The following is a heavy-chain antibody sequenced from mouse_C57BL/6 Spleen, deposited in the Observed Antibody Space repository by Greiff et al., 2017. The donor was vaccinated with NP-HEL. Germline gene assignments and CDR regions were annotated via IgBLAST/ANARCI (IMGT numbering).Heavy chain of an antibody. J-gene: IGHJ1*03. CDR3: ARSHYYGSGRYFDV. Sequence: QVQLQQSGAELVKPGASVKISCKASGYAFRSYWMNWVKQRPGKGLEWIGQIYPGDGDTNYNGKFKGKATLTADKSSSTAYMQLSSLTSEDSAVYFCARSHYYGSGRYFDVWGTGTTVTVSS. V-gene: IGHV1-80*01. CDR2: IYPGDGDT. D-gene: IGHD1-1*01. CDR1: GYAFRSYW.